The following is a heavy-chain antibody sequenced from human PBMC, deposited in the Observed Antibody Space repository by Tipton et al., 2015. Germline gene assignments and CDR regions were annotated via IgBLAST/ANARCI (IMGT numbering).Heavy chain of an antibody. CDR3: AAETTVASPTWAFDL. V-gene: IGHV4-59*01. D-gene: IGHD4-23*01. CDR1: GGYITDYF. J-gene: IGHJ3*01. Sequence: GLVKPSGTLSLTCSVSGGYITDYFWYWIRQTPGKGLEWIGYIFYNGGTKHNPSLKNGVTILVDKSKNEVSLKMTSVTAADTAVYYCAAETTVASPTWAFDLWGQGRMVTVSS. CDR2: IFYNGGT.